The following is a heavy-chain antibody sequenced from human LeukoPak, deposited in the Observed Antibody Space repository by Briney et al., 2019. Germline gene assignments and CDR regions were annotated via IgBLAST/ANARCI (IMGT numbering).Heavy chain of an antibody. V-gene: IGHV4-59*01. CDR1: GGSISSYY. Sequence: SETLSLTCTVSGGSISSYYWSWIRQPPGKGLEWIGYIYYSGSTNYNPSLKSRVTISVDTSKNQFSLKLSSVTAADTAVYYCARVITMIVVVALFDYWGQGTLVTVSS. CDR2: IYYSGST. D-gene: IGHD3-22*01. CDR3: ARVITMIVVVALFDY. J-gene: IGHJ4*02.